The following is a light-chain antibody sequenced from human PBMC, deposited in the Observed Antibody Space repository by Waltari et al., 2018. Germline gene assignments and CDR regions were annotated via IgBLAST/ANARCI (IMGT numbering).Light chain of an antibody. CDR1: QSLSSY. CDR2: AAS. J-gene: IGKJ4*02. CDR3: QHSYSTPQT. Sequence: DIQMTKSPSSLSASVGDRVTITCRASQSLSSYLNWYQQKPGQDPKLLIYAASSLQSGVPSRGSGSGSGTEFTLVSSSLQPEDWANYYRQHSYSTPQTLGGSTKVEIK. V-gene: IGKV1-39*01.